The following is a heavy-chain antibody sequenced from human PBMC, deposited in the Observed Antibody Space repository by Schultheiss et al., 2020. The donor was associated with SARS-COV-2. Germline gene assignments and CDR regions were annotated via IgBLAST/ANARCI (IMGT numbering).Heavy chain of an antibody. CDR3: AKTGPYYYDSSGYYYAGYFDY. CDR2: IYYSGST. V-gene: IGHV4-59*12. D-gene: IGHD3-22*01. J-gene: IGHJ4*02. Sequence: GSLRLSCAASGFTFSSYSMNWVRQAPGKGLEWIGYIYYSGSTNYNPSLKSRVTISVDTSKNQFSLKLNFVTAADTAVYYCAKTGPYYYDSSGYYYAGYFDYWGQGTLVTVSS. CDR1: GFTFSSYS.